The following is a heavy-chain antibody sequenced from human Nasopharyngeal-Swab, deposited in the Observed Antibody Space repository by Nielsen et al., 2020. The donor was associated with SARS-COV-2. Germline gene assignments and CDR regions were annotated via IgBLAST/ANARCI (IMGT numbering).Heavy chain of an antibody. D-gene: IGHD3-10*01. J-gene: IGHJ5*02. V-gene: IGHV3-23*01. CDR3: ARSGGSAWLDP. CDR1: GFTFSSFA. CDR2: ISGSGGSI. Sequence: GASLKISCAASGFTFSSFAMSWVRQAPGKGLEWVSSISGSGGSIYYADSVKGRFTISRDNSKNTLYLQMNSLRAEDSAIYYCARSGGSAWLDPWGQGTLVTFSS.